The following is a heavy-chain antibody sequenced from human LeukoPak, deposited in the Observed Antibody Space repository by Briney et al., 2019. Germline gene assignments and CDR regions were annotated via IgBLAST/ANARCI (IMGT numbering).Heavy chain of an antibody. Sequence: GRSLRLSCAASGFTFSSYGMHWVRQAPGKGLEWVAVIWYDGSNKYYADSVKGRSTISRDNSKNTLYLQMNSLRAEDTAVYYCARDAVYSSSWQYYWGQGTLVTVSS. CDR2: IWYDGSNK. J-gene: IGHJ4*02. CDR3: ARDAVYSSSWQYY. CDR1: GFTFSSYG. V-gene: IGHV3-33*01. D-gene: IGHD6-13*01.